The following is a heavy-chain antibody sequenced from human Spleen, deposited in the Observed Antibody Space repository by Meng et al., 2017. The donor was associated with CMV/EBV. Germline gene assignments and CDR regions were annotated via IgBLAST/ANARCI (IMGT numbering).Heavy chain of an antibody. CDR3: TRADTAMVHWFDP. V-gene: IGHV3-15*01. CDR1: GFTFSNAW. CDR2: IKSKTDGGTT. Sequence: SGFTFSNAWMSWVRQAPGKGLEWVGRIKSKTDGGTTDYAAPVKDRFTISRDDSKNTLYLQMNSLKTEDTAVYYCTRADTAMVHWFDPWGQGTLVTVSS. J-gene: IGHJ5*02. D-gene: IGHD5-18*01.